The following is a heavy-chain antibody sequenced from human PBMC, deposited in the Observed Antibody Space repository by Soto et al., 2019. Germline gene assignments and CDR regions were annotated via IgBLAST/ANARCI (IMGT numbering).Heavy chain of an antibody. CDR3: ARDPPPIEVVTAIWDWYFDR. V-gene: IGHV3-30-3*01. J-gene: IGHJ2*01. CDR2: ISYDGSNK. Sequence: QVQLVESGGGVVQPGRSLRLSCAASGFTFSSYAMHWVRQAPGKGLEWVAVISYDGSNKYYADSVKGRFTISRDNSKNTLYLQLTSLRAEDTAVYYCARDPPPIEVVTAIWDWYFDRWGPGTLITVSS. CDR1: GFTFSSYA. D-gene: IGHD2-21*02.